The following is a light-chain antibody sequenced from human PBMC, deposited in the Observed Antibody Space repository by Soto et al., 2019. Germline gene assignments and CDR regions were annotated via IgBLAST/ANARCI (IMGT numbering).Light chain of an antibody. V-gene: IGLV7-46*01. CDR1: TGAVTSGHY. J-gene: IGLJ2*01. Sequence: QAVVTQEPSLTVSPGGTVTLTCGSNTGAVTSGHYPYWFQQKPGQAPRTLIYDTNNKHSWTPARFSGSLLGGKATLTLSGAQPEDEAEYYCLISYSGARPVFGGGTQLTVL. CDR2: DTN. CDR3: LISYSGARPV.